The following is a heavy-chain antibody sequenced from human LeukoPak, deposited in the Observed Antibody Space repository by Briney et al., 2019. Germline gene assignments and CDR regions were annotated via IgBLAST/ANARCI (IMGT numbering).Heavy chain of an antibody. CDR3: ARAGLGYCSSTSCYGGGYYFDY. D-gene: IGHD2-2*01. Sequence: GGFLRLSCAASGFTFSSYSMNWVRQAPGKGLEWDSSISSSSSYIYYADSVKGRFTISRDNAKNSLYLQMNSLRAEDTAVYYCARAGLGYCSSTSCYGGGYYFDYWGQGTLVTVSS. J-gene: IGHJ4*02. V-gene: IGHV3-21*01. CDR2: ISSSSSYI. CDR1: GFTFSSYS.